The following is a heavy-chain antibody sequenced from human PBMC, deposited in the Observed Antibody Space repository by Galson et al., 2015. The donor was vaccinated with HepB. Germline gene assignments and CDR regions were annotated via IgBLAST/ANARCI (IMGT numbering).Heavy chain of an antibody. V-gene: IGHV3-11*06. D-gene: IGHD3-16*01. CDR3: ARDRYYDYGRHGHALDY. J-gene: IGHJ4*02. Sequence: SLRLSCATSGFTFSDYFMTWVRQAPGMGLEWISYIDNDNCPEYTDSVKGRFTVSRDNAKSSLYLQMNSLRVEDTGVYFCARDRYYDYGRHGHALDYWGQGILVTVSS. CDR1: GFTFSDYF. CDR2: IDNDNCP.